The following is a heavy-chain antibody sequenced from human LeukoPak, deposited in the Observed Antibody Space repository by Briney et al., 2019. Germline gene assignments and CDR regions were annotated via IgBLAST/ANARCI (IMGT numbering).Heavy chain of an antibody. CDR1: GGSFSGYY. D-gene: IGHD6-19*01. Sequence: PSETLSLTCAVYGGSFSGYYWSWIRQPPGKGLEWIGYIYYSGSTYYNPSLKSRVTISVDTSKNQFSLKLSSVTAADTAVYYCARDSSGWLGGYWGQGTLVTVSS. V-gene: IGHV4-30-4*01. CDR3: ARDSSGWLGGY. CDR2: IYYSGST. J-gene: IGHJ4*02.